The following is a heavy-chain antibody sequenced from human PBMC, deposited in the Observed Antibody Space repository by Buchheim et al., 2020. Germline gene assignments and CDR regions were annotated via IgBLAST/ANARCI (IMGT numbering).Heavy chain of an antibody. V-gene: IGHV4-34*01. Sequence: QVQLQQWGAGLLKPSETLSLTCAVYGGSFSGYYWSWIRQPPRKGLEWIGEINHSGSTNYNPSLKSRVTISVDTSKNQFSLKLSSVTAADTAVYYCARGPITMVRGVITGYYYYYGMDVWGQGTT. CDR2: INHSGST. CDR3: ARGPITMVRGVITGYYYYYGMDV. J-gene: IGHJ6*02. CDR1: GGSFSGYY. D-gene: IGHD3-10*01.